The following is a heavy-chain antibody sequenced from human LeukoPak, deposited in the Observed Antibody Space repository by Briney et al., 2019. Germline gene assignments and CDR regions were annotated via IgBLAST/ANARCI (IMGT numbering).Heavy chain of an antibody. CDR2: IYYSGST. CDR1: GGSISSYY. D-gene: IGHD3-9*01. Sequence: SETLSLTCTVSGGSISSYYWSWIRQPPGKGLEWIGYIYYSGSTNYNPSLKSRVTLSVDTSKNQFSLELSSVTAADTAVYYCARDQARYFDWYDGGMDVWGQGTTVTVSS. CDR3: ARDQARYFDWYDGGMDV. V-gene: IGHV4-59*01. J-gene: IGHJ6*02.